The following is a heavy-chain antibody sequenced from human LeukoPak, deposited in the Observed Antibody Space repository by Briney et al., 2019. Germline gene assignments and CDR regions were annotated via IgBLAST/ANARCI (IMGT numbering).Heavy chain of an antibody. J-gene: IGHJ5*02. CDR1: GFPFSDYS. CDR3: ARDRDFGVGNWFDP. Sequence: GGSLRLSCAASGFPFSDYSLNWVRQAPGKGLEWVSSISRSGSYIYYADSVKGRFTISRDDAKKSVYLQMNGLRAEDTAVYYCARDRDFGVGNWFDPWGQGTLVTVSS. D-gene: IGHD3-3*01. CDR2: ISRSGSYI. V-gene: IGHV3-21*01.